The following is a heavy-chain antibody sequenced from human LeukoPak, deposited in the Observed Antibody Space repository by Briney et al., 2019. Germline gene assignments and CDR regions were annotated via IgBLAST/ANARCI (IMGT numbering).Heavy chain of an antibody. V-gene: IGHV3-74*01. CDR3: ARSAFGAHEYYFDF. D-gene: IGHD3-10*01. J-gene: IGHJ4*02. CDR2: ITSDGSST. Sequence: GGSLRLSCAASGFTFSSYWMHWVRQAPGKGLVWVSRITSDGSSTSYADSVKGRFTISRDNAKNTLYLQMNSLRAEDTAVYYCARSAFGAHEYYFDFWGQGTLVTVSS. CDR1: GFTFSSYW.